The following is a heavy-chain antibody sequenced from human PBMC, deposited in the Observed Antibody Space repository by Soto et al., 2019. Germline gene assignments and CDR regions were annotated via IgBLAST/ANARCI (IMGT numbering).Heavy chain of an antibody. D-gene: IGHD3-3*01. J-gene: IGHJ4*02. V-gene: IGHV3-48*01. CDR2: IRSNSGNT. CDR1: GFTFSYYN. Sequence: GGSLRLSCAASGFTFSYYNMHWVRQAPGKGLEWISFIRSNSGNTYYADSVKGRFTISRDNSKNTLYLQMNSLRAEDTAVYYCAKARVKPYDFWSGYPDYWGQGTLVTVSS. CDR3: AKARVKPYDFWSGYPDY.